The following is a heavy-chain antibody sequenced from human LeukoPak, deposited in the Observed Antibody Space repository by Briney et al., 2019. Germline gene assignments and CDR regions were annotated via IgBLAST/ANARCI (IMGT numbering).Heavy chain of an antibody. V-gene: IGHV4-4*02. CDR1: GGSISSGHW. D-gene: IGHD6-19*01. Sequence: SETLSLTCAVSGGSISSGHWWSWVRQPPMKGLEWIGEIYQSGSTNYNPSLNSRVTISIDKSKNQFSLKLTSVAAADTAVYYCARGISPGSGWFFNIWGQGTVVSVSS. CDR3: ARGISPGSGWFFNI. J-gene: IGHJ3*02. CDR2: IYQSGST.